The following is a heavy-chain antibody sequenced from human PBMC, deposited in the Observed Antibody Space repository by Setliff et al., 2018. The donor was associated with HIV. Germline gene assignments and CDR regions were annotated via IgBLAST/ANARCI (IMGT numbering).Heavy chain of an antibody. V-gene: IGHV1-18*01. J-gene: IGHJ6*03. CDR3: ARDRVGAKDYYYTDV. Sequence: ASVKVSCKASGYTFTSYGISWVRQAPGQGLEWMGWISAYTGNTKYSQKVQGRVTMTTDTSTTSAYMELRSLRSDDTAVYYCARDRVGAKDYYYTDVWGKGTTVTVSS. CDR2: ISAYTGNT. CDR1: GYTFTSYG. D-gene: IGHD1-26*01.